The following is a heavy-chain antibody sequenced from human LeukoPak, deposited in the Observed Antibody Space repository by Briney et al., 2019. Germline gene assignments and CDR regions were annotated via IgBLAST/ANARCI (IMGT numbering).Heavy chain of an antibody. J-gene: IGHJ4*02. Sequence: GGSLRLSCAAPGFTFSSSAMSWVRQAPGKGLGWVSALDGSDETTYYADSVKGRFTISRDNSKNTLYLQLTSLRVDDTAVYYCAKEAVEYFDYWGQGNLVTVSS. CDR2: LDGSDETT. CDR1: GFTFSSSA. V-gene: IGHV3-23*01. CDR3: AKEAVEYFDY.